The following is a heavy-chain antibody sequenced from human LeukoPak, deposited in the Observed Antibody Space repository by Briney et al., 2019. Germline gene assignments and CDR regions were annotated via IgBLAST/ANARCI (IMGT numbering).Heavy chain of an antibody. CDR2: MSGDATNT. D-gene: IGHD6-13*01. CDR3: AKRTSGSSWYSSDS. Sequence: GGSLRLSCAASGFTFSSFAMNWVRQALGKGLEWVSTMSGDATNTYYADSVKGRFTISRDNSKTTLSLQMNSLRAEDTAVYYCAKRTSGSSWYSSDSWGQGTPVTVSS. CDR1: GFTFSSFA. V-gene: IGHV3-23*01. J-gene: IGHJ4*02.